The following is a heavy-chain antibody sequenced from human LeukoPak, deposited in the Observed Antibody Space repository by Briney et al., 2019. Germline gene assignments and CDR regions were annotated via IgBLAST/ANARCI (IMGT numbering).Heavy chain of an antibody. V-gene: IGHV1-69*13. D-gene: IGHD2-2*01. CDR2: IIPMFGTT. CDR1: GGTFTSYG. J-gene: IGHJ4*02. Sequence: SVKVSCKASGGTFTSYGISRVRQAPGQGLEWMGWIIPMFGTTRYAQKFQGRVTITADQSTRTAYMEMSSLRSEDTALYYCSTVGSSASDPYDYWGQGTLVTVSS. CDR3: STVGSSASDPYDY.